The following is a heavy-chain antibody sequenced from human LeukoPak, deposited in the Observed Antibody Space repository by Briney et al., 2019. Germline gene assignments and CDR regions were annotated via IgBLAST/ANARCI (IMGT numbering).Heavy chain of an antibody. D-gene: IGHD1-1*01. CDR3: AKSSAGITWFDP. CDR1: GFSFSSSG. Sequence: PGGALRLSCAASGFSFSSSGMHWVRQAPGKGRGRVEFKRFDDSYNAYGDSVKGRFTISRDNSKNTLYLQMDSLRSDDTAVYYCAKSSAGITWFDPWGQGTLVTVSS. V-gene: IGHV3-30*02. J-gene: IGHJ5*02. CDR2: KRFDDSYN.